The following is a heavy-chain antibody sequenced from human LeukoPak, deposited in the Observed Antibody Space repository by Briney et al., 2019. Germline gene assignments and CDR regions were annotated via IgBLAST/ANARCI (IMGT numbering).Heavy chain of an antibody. CDR3: ARTLGYCSSTSCRTFDP. D-gene: IGHD2-2*01. Sequence: SETLSLTCTVSGGSISSYYWSWIRQPPGKGLEWIGYIYYSGSTNYNPSLKSRVTISVDTSKNQFSLKLSSATAADTAVYYCARTLGYCSSTSCRTFDPWGQGTLVTVSS. V-gene: IGHV4-59*01. CDR2: IYYSGST. CDR1: GGSISSYY. J-gene: IGHJ5*02.